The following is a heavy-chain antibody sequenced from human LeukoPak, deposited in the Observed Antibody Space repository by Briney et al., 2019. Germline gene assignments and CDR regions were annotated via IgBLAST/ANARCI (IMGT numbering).Heavy chain of an antibody. CDR1: GLTFSSYA. CDR2: ISGSGDNT. V-gene: IGHV3-23*01. Sequence: GGSLRLSCVASGLTFSSYAMCWVRQAPGEGLEWVSSISGSGDNTYYADSVKGRFTISRDNSKNTLYLQMSSLRAEDTAVYSCARDRSYYGMDVWGQGTTVTVSS. J-gene: IGHJ6*02. CDR3: ARDRSYYGMDV.